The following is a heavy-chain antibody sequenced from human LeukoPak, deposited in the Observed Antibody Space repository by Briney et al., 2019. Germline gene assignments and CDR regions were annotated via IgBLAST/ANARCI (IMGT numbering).Heavy chain of an antibody. CDR2: IYYSGST. D-gene: IGHD2/OR15-2a*01. CDR3: AREGGFYRPLDY. Sequence: PSQTLSLTCTVSGGSISSGGYYWSWIRQHPGKGLEWIGYIYYSGSTYYNPSLKSRIAISVDTSKNQFSLKLSSVTAADTAVYYCAREGGFYRPLDYSGPGTLVIVSA. CDR1: GGSISSGGYY. J-gene: IGHJ4*02. V-gene: IGHV4-31*03.